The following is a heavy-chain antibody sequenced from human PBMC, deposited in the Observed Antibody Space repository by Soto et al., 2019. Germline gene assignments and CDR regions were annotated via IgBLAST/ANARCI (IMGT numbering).Heavy chain of an antibody. Sequence: ASVKVSCKASGYTFTSYYMHWVRQAPGQGLEWIRIINPSGGSTSYAQKFQGRVTMTRDTSTSTVYMELSSLRSEDTAVYYCARGRYDFWSGYSPYYYYGMDVWGQGTTVTVSS. CDR2: INPSGGST. D-gene: IGHD3-3*01. V-gene: IGHV1-46*01. CDR1: GYTFTSYY. J-gene: IGHJ6*02. CDR3: ARGRYDFWSGYSPYYYYGMDV.